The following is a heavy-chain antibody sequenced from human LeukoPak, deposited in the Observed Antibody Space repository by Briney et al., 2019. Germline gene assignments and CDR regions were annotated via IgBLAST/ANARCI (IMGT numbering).Heavy chain of an antibody. D-gene: IGHD1-26*01. J-gene: IGHJ4*02. V-gene: IGHV3-23*01. CDR2: ISGSGGGT. CDR1: GFTFSSIA. CDR3: AKDLGRYRNNFFDY. Sequence: GGSLRLSCAASGFTFSSIAMSWVRQAPDKGVEWVSTISGSGGGTYYADSVKGRFSISRDDSKNTLYLQMNSLRADDTAVYYCAKDLGRYRNNFFDYWGQGNLVTVSS.